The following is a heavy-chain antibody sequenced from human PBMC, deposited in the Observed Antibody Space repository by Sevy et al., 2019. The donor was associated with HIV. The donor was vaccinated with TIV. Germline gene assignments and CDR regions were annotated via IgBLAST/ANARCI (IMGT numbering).Heavy chain of an antibody. CDR2: FDPQRGKK. CDR3: TTDVHLGDFRLWDD. CDR1: EYSLNELS. Sequence: ASVKVSCQVFEYSLNELSIHWVRQAPGKGLEWMGGFDPQRGKKIYAQKFQGRDTMTEDTSTEPAYMELSNLRSEDTAVYYCTTDVHLGDFRLWDDWGQGTRVTVSS. V-gene: IGHV1-24*01. J-gene: IGHJ4*02. D-gene: IGHD4-17*01.